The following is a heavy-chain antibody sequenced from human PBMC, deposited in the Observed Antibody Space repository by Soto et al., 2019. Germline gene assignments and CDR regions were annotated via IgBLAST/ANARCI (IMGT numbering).Heavy chain of an antibody. CDR3: ARAGATGSDNWFAP. D-gene: IGHD3-9*01. V-gene: IGHV1-69*13. Sequence: SVKVSCKASGGTFSSYAISWVRQAPGQGLEWMGGIIPIFGTANYAQKFQGRVTITGDASTSTAYMELSRLRSEDTAVYYCARAGATGSDNWFAPWGQGTLVTVSS. J-gene: IGHJ5*02. CDR1: GGTFSSYA. CDR2: IIPIFGTA.